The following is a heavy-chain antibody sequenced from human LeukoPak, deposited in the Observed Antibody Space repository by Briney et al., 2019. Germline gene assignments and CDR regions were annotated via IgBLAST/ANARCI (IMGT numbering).Heavy chain of an antibody. Sequence: ASVKVSCKASGYTFTSYGISWVRQAPGQGLEWMGWISAYNGNTNYAQKLQGRVTMTRDMSTSTVYMELSSLRSEDTAVYYCARDRRIAVANPSYYFDYWGQGTLVTVSS. CDR2: ISAYNGNT. CDR3: ARDRRIAVANPSYYFDY. V-gene: IGHV1-18*01. J-gene: IGHJ4*02. CDR1: GYTFTSYG. D-gene: IGHD6-19*01.